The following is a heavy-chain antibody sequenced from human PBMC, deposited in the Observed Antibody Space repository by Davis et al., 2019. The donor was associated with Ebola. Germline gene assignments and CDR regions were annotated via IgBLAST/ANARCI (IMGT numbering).Heavy chain of an antibody. V-gene: IGHV3-21*01. D-gene: IGHD3-3*01. CDR3: AREGFGVVIQGYWYFDL. Sequence: GGSLRLSCAASGFTFSSYSMNWVRQAPGKGLEWVSSISSSSSYIYYADSVKGRFTISRDNAKNSLYLQMNSLRAEDTAVYYCAREGFGVVIQGYWYFDLWGRGTLVTVSS. CDR2: ISSSSSYI. CDR1: GFTFSSYS. J-gene: IGHJ2*01.